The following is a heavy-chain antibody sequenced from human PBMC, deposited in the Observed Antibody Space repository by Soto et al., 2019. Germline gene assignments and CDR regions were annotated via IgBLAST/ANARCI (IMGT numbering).Heavy chain of an antibody. V-gene: IGHV1-8*01. CDR2: MNPNSGNT. CDR1: GYTFTSYD. D-gene: IGHD6-19*01. Sequence: GASLKVSCKASGYTFTSYDINWVRQATGQGLEWMGWMNPNSGNTGYAQKFQGRVTMTRNTSISTAYMELSSLRSEDTAVYYCARVVAGIYYYYGMDVWGQGTTVTVSS. J-gene: IGHJ6*02. CDR3: ARVVAGIYYYYGMDV.